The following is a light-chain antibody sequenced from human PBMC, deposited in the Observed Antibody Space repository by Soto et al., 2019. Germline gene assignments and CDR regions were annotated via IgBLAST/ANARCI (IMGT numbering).Light chain of an antibody. J-gene: IGLJ2*01. CDR1: SSDVGGYNY. CDR3: SSYTSSSTVV. CDR2: EFS. Sequence: QSALTQPASVSGSPGQSITISCTGTSSDVGGYNYVSWYQQHPGKAPKLMINEFSNRPSGVSNRFSGSKSGNTASLTISGLQAEDEADYYCSSYTSSSTVVFGGGTELTVL. V-gene: IGLV2-14*01.